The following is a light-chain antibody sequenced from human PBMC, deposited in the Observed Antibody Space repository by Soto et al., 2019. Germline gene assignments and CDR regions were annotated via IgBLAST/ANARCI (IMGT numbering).Light chain of an antibody. V-gene: IGLV1-40*01. CDR3: QAYGDSLDGSGV. CDR2: GNI. J-gene: IGLJ3*02. CDR1: SSNIGAGYD. Sequence: QSVLTQPPSVSGAPGQRVSISCTGSSSNIGAGYDVYWYQQFPGTAPKLVIYGNINRPSGVPDRFSGSKSGTSASLDSTGLQAEDDAYYYCQAYGDSLDGSGVFGGGTQLTVL.